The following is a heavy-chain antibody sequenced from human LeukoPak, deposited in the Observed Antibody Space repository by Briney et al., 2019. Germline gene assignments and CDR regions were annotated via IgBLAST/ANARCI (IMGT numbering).Heavy chain of an antibody. Sequence: PGGSLRLSCAASGFTVSSKNMSWVRQAPGKGLEWVSIIYIGGRTYYADSVKGRFTISRDNSKNTLYLQMNRLRAEDTAVYYCARAGPSSSWHQFDYWGQGTLVTVSS. D-gene: IGHD6-13*01. CDR1: GFTVSSKN. V-gene: IGHV3-66*01. CDR2: IYIGGRT. CDR3: ARAGPSSSWHQFDY. J-gene: IGHJ4*02.